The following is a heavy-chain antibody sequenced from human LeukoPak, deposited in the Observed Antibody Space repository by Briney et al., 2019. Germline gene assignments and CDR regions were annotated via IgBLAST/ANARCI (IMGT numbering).Heavy chain of an antibody. CDR2: INPNSGGT. D-gene: IGHD4-17*01. J-gene: IGHJ2*01. CDR1: GYTFTGYY. Sequence: ASVKVSCKASGYTFTGYYMHWVRQAPGQGLEWMGWINPNSGGTNYAQKFQGRVTITTDESTSTAYMELSSLRSEDTAVYYCARAIVDDYGDYVGWYFDLWGRGTLVTVSS. CDR3: ARAIVDDYGDYVGWYFDL. V-gene: IGHV1-2*02.